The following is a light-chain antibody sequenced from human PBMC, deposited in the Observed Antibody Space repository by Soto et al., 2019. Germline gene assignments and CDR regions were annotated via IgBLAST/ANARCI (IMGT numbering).Light chain of an antibody. CDR3: QLYNSYLEA. CDR1: QSVSTR. V-gene: IGKV1-5*03. J-gene: IGKJ1*01. CDR2: KAS. Sequence: DNQMSISPVAVSVTVRDRVTITCRASQSVSTRLAWHQQKPGKAPKLLIYKASTLKSGVPSRFSGSGSGTEFTLTISSLQADDFATYYCQLYNSYLEAFCEGTKV.